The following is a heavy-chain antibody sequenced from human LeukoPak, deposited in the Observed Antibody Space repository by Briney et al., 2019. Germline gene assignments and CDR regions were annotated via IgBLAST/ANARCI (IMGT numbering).Heavy chain of an antibody. CDR2: IFHSGST. Sequence: ETLSLTCSVSGGSISSSSYYWSWIRQPPGKGQEWIGSIFHSGSTYHNLSLKSRVTISVDTSKNQFSQKLRSVTAADTAVHYCATPDLRNCSGGSCYYFDYWGQGTLVTVSS. J-gene: IGHJ4*02. CDR1: GGSISSSSYY. D-gene: IGHD2-15*01. CDR3: ATPDLRNCSGGSCYYFDY. V-gene: IGHV4-39*01.